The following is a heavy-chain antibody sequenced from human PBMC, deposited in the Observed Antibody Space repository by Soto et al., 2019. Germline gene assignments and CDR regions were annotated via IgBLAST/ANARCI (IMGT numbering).Heavy chain of an antibody. D-gene: IGHD3-10*01. CDR1: GFTFSSYA. CDR2: ISGSGGST. V-gene: IGHV3-23*01. Sequence: PGGSLRLSCAASGFTFSSYAMSWVRQAPGKGLEWVSAISGSGGSTYYADSVKGRFTISRDNSKNTLYLQMNSLRAEDTAVYYCARDVWFGELLFSPFDYRGQGTLVTVSS. CDR3: ARDVWFGELLFSPFDY. J-gene: IGHJ4*02.